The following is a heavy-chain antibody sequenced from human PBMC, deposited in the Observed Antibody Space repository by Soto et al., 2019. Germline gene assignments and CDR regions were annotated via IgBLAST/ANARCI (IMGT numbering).Heavy chain of an antibody. D-gene: IGHD3-22*01. CDR1: GGSITTSNYY. CDR3: ARIYYDSVFDY. J-gene: IGHJ4*02. V-gene: IGHV4-39*01. Sequence: PSETLSLTCTVSGGSITTSNYYWGWIRQPPGKGLEWIGSIYYSGSTYHNPSLKSRVTISVDTSKSQFSLNLSSVTAADTAVYYCARIYYDSVFDYWGQGTLVTVSS. CDR2: IYYSGST.